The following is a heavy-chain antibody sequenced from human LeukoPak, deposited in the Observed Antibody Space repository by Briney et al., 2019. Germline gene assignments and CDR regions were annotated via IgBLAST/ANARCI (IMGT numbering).Heavy chain of an antibody. CDR1: GGSISSGGYY. V-gene: IGHV4-30-2*01. CDR3: IQFTPYYYGMDV. J-gene: IGHJ6*01. Sequence: SQTLSLTCTVAGGSISSGGYYWSWIRQPPGKGLEWIGYIYYSGSTYYNPSLKSLVTISVDTSKNQFSLKLSSVTAADTAVYCCIQFTPYYYGMDVWGQGTTVTVSS. D-gene: IGHD4-11*01. CDR2: IYYSGST.